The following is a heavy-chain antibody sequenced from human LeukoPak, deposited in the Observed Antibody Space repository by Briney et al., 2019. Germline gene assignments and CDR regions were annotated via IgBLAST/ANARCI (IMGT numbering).Heavy chain of an antibody. J-gene: IGHJ4*02. CDR3: AKWRTGDSYGYEY. CDR2: IKRDGSEE. D-gene: IGHD5-18*01. CDR1: GFTLSGSW. V-gene: IGHV3-7*01. Sequence: GGSLRLSCAASGFTLSGSWMSWVRQAPGRGLEWVVNIKRDGSEEYYVDSVKGRFTISRDNARESLYLQMNSLRAEDTAVYYCAKWRTGDSYGYEYWGQGTLVTVSS.